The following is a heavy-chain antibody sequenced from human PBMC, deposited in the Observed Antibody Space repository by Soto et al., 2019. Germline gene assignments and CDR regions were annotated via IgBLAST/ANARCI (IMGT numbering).Heavy chain of an antibody. D-gene: IGHD3-16*01. CDR2: ISDSGSKT. Sequence: EVQLLECGGGLAQPGESLGLSCAASGFAFPTYAMTWVRQIPGKGLEWVASISDSGSKTYYADSVEGRVTIYRDNSMNTVSLQMNNLRVDDSAVYYCVKKKGARDADLQYFFDSWGQGTLVTVSS. CDR3: VKKKGARDADLQYFFDS. CDR1: GFAFPTYA. J-gene: IGHJ4*02. V-gene: IGHV3-23*01.